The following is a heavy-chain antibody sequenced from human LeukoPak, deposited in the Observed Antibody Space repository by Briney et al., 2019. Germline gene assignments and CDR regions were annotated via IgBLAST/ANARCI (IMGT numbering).Heavy chain of an antibody. V-gene: IGHV1-69*04. CDR2: IIPILGIA. CDR3: AFYDSKRWFDP. J-gene: IGHJ5*02. CDR1: GGTFSSYA. Sequence: SVKVSCKASGGTFSSYAISWVRQAPGQGLEWMGRIIPILGIANYAQKLQGRVTMTTDTSTSTAYMELRSLRSEDTAVYYCAFYDSKRWFDPWGQGTLVTVSS. D-gene: IGHD3-22*01.